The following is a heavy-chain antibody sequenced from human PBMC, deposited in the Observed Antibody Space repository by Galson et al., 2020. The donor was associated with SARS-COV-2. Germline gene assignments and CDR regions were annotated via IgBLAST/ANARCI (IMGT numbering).Heavy chain of an antibody. CDR2: IKSKTDGGTT. V-gene: IGHV3-15*01. D-gene: IGHD3-16*02. Sequence: GGSLRLSCAASGFTFSNAWMSWVRQAPGKGLEWVGRIKSKTDGGTTYYAAPVKGRFTISRDDSKNTLYLQMNSLKTEDTAVYYCTTGGPYYDYVWGSYRYTPGDYWGQGTLVTVSS. CDR3: TTGGPYYDYVWGSYRYTPGDY. CDR1: GFTFSNAW. J-gene: IGHJ4*02.